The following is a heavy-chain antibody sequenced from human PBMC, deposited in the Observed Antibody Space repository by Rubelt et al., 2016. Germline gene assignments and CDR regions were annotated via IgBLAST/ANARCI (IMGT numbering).Heavy chain of an antibody. CDR2: IDPSDSYT. J-gene: IGHJ4*02. V-gene: IGHV5-10-1*01. CDR3: AGSSGTTVTTVDY. Sequence: EVQLVQSGAEVKKPGESLRISCKGSGYSFTSYWISWVRQMPGKGLEWMGRIDPSDSYTNYCPAFQGDVTSSADKAISTAYLQWSSLKASDTAMYYGAGSSGTTVTTVDYWGQGTLVTVSS. D-gene: IGHD4-17*01. CDR1: GYSFTSYW.